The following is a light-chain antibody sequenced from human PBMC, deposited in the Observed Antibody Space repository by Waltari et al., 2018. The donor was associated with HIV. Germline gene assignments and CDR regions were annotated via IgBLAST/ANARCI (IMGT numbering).Light chain of an antibody. CDR1: NFRSNT. CDR2: YDN. Sequence: SYVLTQPPSVSVAPGGPATLSCWGSNFRSNTVHWYQQKPGQAPVLVIYYDNDRPPGIPARFSGSNSGNTATLTITWVEAGDEADYYCQVWDSTTDHVLFGGGTKLTVL. CDR3: QVWDSTTDHVL. V-gene: IGLV3-21*04. J-gene: IGLJ3*02.